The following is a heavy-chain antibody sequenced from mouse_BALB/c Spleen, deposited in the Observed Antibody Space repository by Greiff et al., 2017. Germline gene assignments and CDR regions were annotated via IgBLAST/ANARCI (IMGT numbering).Heavy chain of an antibody. CDR1: GYTFTSYW. J-gene: IGHJ3*01. CDR3: ATYYGYSWFAY. CDR2: INPSTGYT. V-gene: IGHV1-7*01. D-gene: IGHD1-2*01. Sequence: QVQLQQSGAELAKPGASVKMSCKASGYTFTSYWMHWVKQRPGQGLEWIGYINPSTGYTEYNQKFKDKATLTADKSSSTAYMQLSSLTSEDSAVYYCATYYGYSWFAYWGQGTLVTVSA.